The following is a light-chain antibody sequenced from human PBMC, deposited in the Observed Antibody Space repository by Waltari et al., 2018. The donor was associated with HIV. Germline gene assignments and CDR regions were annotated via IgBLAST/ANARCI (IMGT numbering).Light chain of an antibody. J-gene: IGKJ3*01. CDR3: LQAHSFPLT. V-gene: IGKV1-12*01. CDR2: KTS. Sequence: DIDMTHSPSSVYASVGDRDPITCRASQGVSVWLDWYQRRPGKAPKLLIHKTSRLYSGVPSRFSGSSSWSEFTLTINNLQPEDLATYYCLQAHSFPLTFGPGTTVEI. CDR1: QGVSVW.